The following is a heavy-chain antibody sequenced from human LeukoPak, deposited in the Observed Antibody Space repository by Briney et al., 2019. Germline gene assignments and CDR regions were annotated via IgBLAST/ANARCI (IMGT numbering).Heavy chain of an antibody. J-gene: IGHJ5*02. CDR3: ARVHGSSSTRNWFDP. V-gene: IGHV1-18*01. D-gene: IGHD6-6*01. CDR2: ISAYNGNT. CDR1: GYTFTSYG. Sequence: GASVKVSCKASGYTFTSYGISWVRQAPGQGLEWMGWISAYNGNTNYAQKLQGRVTMTTDTSTSTAYMELRSLRSDDTAVYYCARVHGSSSTRNWFDPWGQGTLVTVSS.